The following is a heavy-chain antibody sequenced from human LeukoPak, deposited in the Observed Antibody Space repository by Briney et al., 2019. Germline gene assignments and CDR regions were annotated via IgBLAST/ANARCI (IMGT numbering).Heavy chain of an antibody. CDR1: GYTFTSYG. CDR2: ISAYNGNT. V-gene: IGHV1-18*01. CDR3: ASDGNVWGSYRPRRLDY. J-gene: IGHJ4*02. D-gene: IGHD3-16*02. Sequence: GASVKVSCKASGYTFTSYGISWVRQARGQGLEWMGLISAYNGNTNYAQKLQGRVTMTTDTSTSTAYMELRSLRSDDTAVYYCASDGNVWGSYRPRRLDYWGQGTLVTVSS.